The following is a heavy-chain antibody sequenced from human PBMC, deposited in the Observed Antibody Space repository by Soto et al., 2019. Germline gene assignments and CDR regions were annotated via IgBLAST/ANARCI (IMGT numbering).Heavy chain of an antibody. V-gene: IGHV4-59*08. D-gene: IGHD3-16*01. CDR1: GGSIGSYY. Sequence: PSETLPLTSTVSGGSIGSYYWSWIRQPPGKGLEWIGYIYYSGSTNYNPSLKSRVTISVDTSKNQFSLKLSSVTAADTAVYYCARGVIWGSYNWFDPWGQGTLVTVSS. J-gene: IGHJ5*02. CDR3: ARGVIWGSYNWFDP. CDR2: IYYSGST.